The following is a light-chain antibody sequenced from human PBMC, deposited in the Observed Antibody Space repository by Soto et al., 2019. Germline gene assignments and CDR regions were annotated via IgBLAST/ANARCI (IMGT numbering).Light chain of an antibody. CDR2: EVS. CDR1: SSDVGGYNY. J-gene: IGLJ1*01. V-gene: IGLV2-8*01. Sequence: QSALTQPPSASGSPGQSVTISCTGTSSDVGGYNYVSWYQQHPGKAPKLMIYEVSKRPSGVPDRFSGSKSGNTASLTVSGLQAEDEADYYCATWDDSLNAYVFGPGTKLTVL. CDR3: ATWDDSLNAYV.